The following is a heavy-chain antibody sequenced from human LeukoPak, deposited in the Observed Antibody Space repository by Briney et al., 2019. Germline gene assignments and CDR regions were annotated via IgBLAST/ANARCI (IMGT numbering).Heavy chain of an antibody. Sequence: GASVKVSCKASGYTFTSYGISWVRQAPGQGLEWMGWISAYNGNTNYAQKLQGRVTMTTDTSTSTAYMELRSLRSEDTAVYYCTEGYYYDSRGYYSFDYWGQGTLVTVSS. V-gene: IGHV1-18*01. D-gene: IGHD3-22*01. CDR3: TEGYYYDSRGYYSFDY. CDR2: ISAYNGNT. CDR1: GYTFTSYG. J-gene: IGHJ4*02.